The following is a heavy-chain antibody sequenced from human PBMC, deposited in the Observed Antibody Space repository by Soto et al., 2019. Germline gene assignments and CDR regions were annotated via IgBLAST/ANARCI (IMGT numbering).Heavy chain of an antibody. Sequence: QVQLVQSGAEVKKPGASVKVSCKASGYTFTSYDINWVRQATGQGLEWMGWMNPNSGNTGYAQKFQGRXTXTXXISISTAYMELSSLRSEDTAVYYCASTLYGDNVDYWGQGTLVTVSS. CDR3: ASTLYGDNVDY. CDR2: MNPNSGNT. CDR1: GYTFTSYD. J-gene: IGHJ4*02. V-gene: IGHV1-8*01. D-gene: IGHD4-17*01.